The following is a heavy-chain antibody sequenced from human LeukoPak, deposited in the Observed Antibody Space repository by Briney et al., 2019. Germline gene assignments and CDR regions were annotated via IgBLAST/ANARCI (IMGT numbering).Heavy chain of an antibody. V-gene: IGHV1-46*01. CDR2: INPSGGST. CDR1: GYTLTSYY. D-gene: IGHD3-10*01. Sequence: ASVKVSCKASGYTLTSYYMHWVRQAPGQGLEWMGIINPSGGSTSYAQKFQGRVTMTRDTSTSTVYMELSSLRSEDTAVYYCARDRVLWFGDPQGMDVWGQGTTVTVSS. J-gene: IGHJ6*02. CDR3: ARDRVLWFGDPQGMDV.